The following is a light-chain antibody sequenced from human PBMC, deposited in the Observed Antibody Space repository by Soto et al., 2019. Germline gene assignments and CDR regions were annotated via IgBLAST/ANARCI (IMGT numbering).Light chain of an antibody. CDR3: QSYDSSLSEV. Sequence: QSVLTQPPSVSGAPGQRVTISWTGSSSNIGAGYDVHWYQQLPGTAPKLLIYGNSNRPSGVPDRFSGSKSGTSASLAITGLQAEDEADYYCQSYDSSLSEVFGGGTKLTVL. CDR2: GNS. CDR1: SSNIGAGYD. V-gene: IGLV1-40*01. J-gene: IGLJ2*01.